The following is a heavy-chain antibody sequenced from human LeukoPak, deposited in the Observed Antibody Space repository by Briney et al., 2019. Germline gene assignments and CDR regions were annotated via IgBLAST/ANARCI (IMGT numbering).Heavy chain of an antibody. CDR1: GFTFSGDA. V-gene: IGHV3-23*02. CDR2: ISRSGGST. Sequence: GESLRLSCAASGFTFSGDAINWIRQAPGKGRKWSTAISRSGGSTYFEASMNGRITMTSNSAKNTLYTQMNSLSAEDTAVSYCAKEEPASGSSTTPGYWGQGTPATVYS. CDR3: AKEEPASGSSTTPGY. J-gene: IGHJ4*02. D-gene: IGHD1-26*01.